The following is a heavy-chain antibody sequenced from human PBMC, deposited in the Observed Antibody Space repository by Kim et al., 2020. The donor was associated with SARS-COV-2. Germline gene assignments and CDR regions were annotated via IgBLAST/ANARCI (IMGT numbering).Heavy chain of an antibody. Sequence: GGSLRLSCAASGFTFSSYGMHWVRQAPGKGLEWVAVIWYDGSNKYYADSVKDRFTISRDNSKNTLYLQMNSLRAEDTAVYYCAKDLAVAEQFDYWGQGTLVTVSS. V-gene: IGHV3-33*06. D-gene: IGHD6-19*01. CDR1: GFTFSSYG. CDR2: IWYDGSNK. CDR3: AKDLAVAEQFDY. J-gene: IGHJ4*02.